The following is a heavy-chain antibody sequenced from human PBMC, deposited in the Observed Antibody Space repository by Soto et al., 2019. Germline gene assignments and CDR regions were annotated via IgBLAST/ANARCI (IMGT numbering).Heavy chain of an antibody. CDR1: GFTFSSYA. J-gene: IGHJ6*02. CDR3: ARAFGSGSYYNQPYYYYGMDV. CDR2: IYSGGST. V-gene: IGHV3-30*14. Sequence: QVQLVESGGGVVQPGRSLRLSCAASGFTFSSYAMHWVRQAPGKGLEWVAVIYSGGSTYYADSVKGRFTISRDNSKNTLYLQMNSLRAEDTAVYYCARAFGSGSYYNQPYYYYGMDVWGQGTTVTVSS. D-gene: IGHD3-10*01.